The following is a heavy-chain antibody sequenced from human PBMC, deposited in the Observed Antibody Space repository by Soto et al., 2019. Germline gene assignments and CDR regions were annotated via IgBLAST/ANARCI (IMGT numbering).Heavy chain of an antibody. V-gene: IGHV3-48*01. J-gene: IGHJ4*02. CDR2: ISSTSNTI. CDR1: GFTFSTYS. D-gene: IGHD2-15*01. Sequence: EVQLVESGGGLVQPGGSLRLSCAASGFTFSTYSMSWVRQAPGKGLEWVSYISSTSNTIYYADSVKGRYTISRDNAKNSRYLHMNSLSAEDTAVYYCARGRGCSGGICYRDLGYWGQGTLVTVSS. CDR3: ARGRGCSGGICYRDLGY.